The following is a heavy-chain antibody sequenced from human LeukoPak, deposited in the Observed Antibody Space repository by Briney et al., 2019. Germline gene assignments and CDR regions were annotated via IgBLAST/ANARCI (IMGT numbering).Heavy chain of an antibody. CDR3: ANPRYSGYDSLNYYGMDV. Sequence: ASVKVSCKASGYTFTSYYMHWVRQAPGQGLEWMGIINPSGGSTSYAQKFQGRVTMTRDTSTSTVYMELSSLRSEDTAVYYCANPRYSGYDSLNYYGMDVWGQGTTVTVSS. CDR1: GYTFTSYY. D-gene: IGHD5-12*01. J-gene: IGHJ6*02. V-gene: IGHV1-46*01. CDR2: INPSGGST.